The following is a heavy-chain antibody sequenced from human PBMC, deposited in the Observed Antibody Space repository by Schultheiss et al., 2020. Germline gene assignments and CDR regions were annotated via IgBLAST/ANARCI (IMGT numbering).Heavy chain of an antibody. CDR1: VFTFSSYA. J-gene: IGHJ3*02. CDR2: ISGSGGST. Sequence: GGSLRLSCTASVFTFSSYAMSWVRQAPGKGLEWVSAISGSGGSTYYADSVKGRFTISRDNAKNSLYQQMNSLRAKNTAFYYCAKDRSSWYLSAIDIWGQGTKVTVSS. CDR3: AKDRSSWYLSAIDI. V-gene: IGHV3-23*01. D-gene: IGHD6-13*01.